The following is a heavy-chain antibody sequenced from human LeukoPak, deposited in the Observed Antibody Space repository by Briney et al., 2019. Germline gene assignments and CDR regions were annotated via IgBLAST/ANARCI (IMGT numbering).Heavy chain of an antibody. D-gene: IGHD6-13*01. CDR1: GFTFSTYE. V-gene: IGHV3-30*07. CDR3: ARYHLIAAAGTEWFDP. J-gene: IGHJ5*02. CDR2: ISNDGRNK. Sequence: GGSLRLSCAASGFTFSTYEMHWVRQAPGKGLEWVAVISNDGRNKDYADSVKGRFTISRDNSKNTLYLQMNSLRAEDTAVYYCARYHLIAAAGTEWFDPWGQGTLVTVSS.